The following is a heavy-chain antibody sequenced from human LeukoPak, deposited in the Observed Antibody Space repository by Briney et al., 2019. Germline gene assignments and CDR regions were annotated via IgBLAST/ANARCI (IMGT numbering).Heavy chain of an antibody. Sequence: GGSLRLSCATSGFIFSSYSMNWVRQAPGKGLEWVSYIRSSSRTIYYADSAKGRFTISRDNAKNSLYLQMNSLRAEDTAVYYCARDFHVRNYDIGGYSYWGQGTLVTVSS. CDR1: GFIFSSYS. J-gene: IGHJ4*02. CDR3: ARDFHVRNYDIGGYSY. D-gene: IGHD3-22*01. CDR2: IRSSSRTI. V-gene: IGHV3-48*01.